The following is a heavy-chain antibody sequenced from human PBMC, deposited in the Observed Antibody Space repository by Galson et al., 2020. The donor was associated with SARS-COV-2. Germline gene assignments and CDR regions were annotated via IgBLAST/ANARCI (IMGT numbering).Heavy chain of an antibody. J-gene: IGHJ5*02. CDR1: GFTFSSYE. CDR2: MSSSGSTT. Sequence: GESLKISCAASGFTFSSYEMNWVRQAPGKGLEWVPYMSSSGSTTYYADSVKGRFTMSRDSAKNSVYLQMNSLRDEDTAVYYCARGLFWSDYDAGGASGPRFDPWGQGSLVAVSS. V-gene: IGHV3-48*03. CDR3: ARGLFWSDYDAGGASGPRFDP. D-gene: IGHD3-3*01.